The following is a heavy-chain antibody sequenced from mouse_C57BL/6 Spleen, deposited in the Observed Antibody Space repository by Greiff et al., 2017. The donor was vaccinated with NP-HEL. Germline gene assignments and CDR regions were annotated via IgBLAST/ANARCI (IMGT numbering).Heavy chain of an antibody. CDR3: ARRGSGPYYYAMDY. CDR1: GYTFTDYN. CDR2: INPNNGGT. J-gene: IGHJ4*01. V-gene: IGHV1-18*01. Sequence: EVQLQQSGPELVKPGASVKIPCKASGYTFTDYNMDWVKQSHGKSLEWIGDINPNNGGTIYNQKFKGKATLTVDKSSSTAYMELRSLTSEDTAVYYCARRGSGPYYYAMDYWGQGTSVTVSS. D-gene: IGHD3-2*02.